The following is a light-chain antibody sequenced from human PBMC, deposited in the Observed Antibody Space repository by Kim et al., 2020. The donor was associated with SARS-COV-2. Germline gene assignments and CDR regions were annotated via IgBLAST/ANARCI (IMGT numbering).Light chain of an antibody. J-gene: IGLJ2*01. CDR3: QAWDSSTVV. CDR2: QDS. V-gene: IGLV3-1*01. Sequence: VYPGQTAIITCSGDKLGAKYACWYQQKPGQSPVLVIYQDSKRPSGIPERFSGSNSGNTATLTISGTQAMDEADYYCQAWDSSTVVFGGGTQLTVL. CDR1: KLGAKY.